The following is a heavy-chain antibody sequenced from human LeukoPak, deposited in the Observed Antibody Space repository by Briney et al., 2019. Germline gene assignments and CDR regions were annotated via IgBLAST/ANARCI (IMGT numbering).Heavy chain of an antibody. CDR3: ARSGSSSWWYYYYGMDV. V-gene: IGHV4-4*02. CDR1: GGSISSSNW. CDR2: IYHSGST. D-gene: IGHD6-13*01. Sequence: SETLSLTCAVSGGSISSSNWWSWVRQPPGKGLEWIGEIYHSGSTNYNPSLKSRVTISVDKSKNQFSPKLSSVTAADTAVYYCARSGSSSWWYYYYGMDVWGQGTTVTVSS. J-gene: IGHJ6*02.